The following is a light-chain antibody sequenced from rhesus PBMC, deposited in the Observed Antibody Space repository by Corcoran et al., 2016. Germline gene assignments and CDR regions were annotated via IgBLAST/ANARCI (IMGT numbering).Light chain of an antibody. CDR2: KDT. V-gene: IGKV1-74*01. J-gene: IGKJ2*01. CDR1: ENVNNY. CDR3: QHGYGTPYS. Sequence: DIQMTQSPSSLSASVGDRVTITCRASENVNNYLNWYQQKPGKAPKLLIYKDTTLQSGGPSRFSGSGSGTDYTFTISSLQPEDVATYYCQHGYGTPYSFGQGTKVEIK.